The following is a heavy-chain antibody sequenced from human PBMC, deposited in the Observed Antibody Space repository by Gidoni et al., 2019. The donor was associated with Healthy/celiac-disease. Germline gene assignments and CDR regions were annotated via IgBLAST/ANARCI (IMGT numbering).Heavy chain of an antibody. CDR2: IKSKTDGGTT. V-gene: IGHV3-15*01. Sequence: EVQLVESGGGLVKPGGSLRLSCAASGFTFSTAWMSWVRQAPGKGMEWVGSIKSKTDGGTTEYAATVKGRFTISRDDSKNTLYLQMNSLKTEDTAVYYCTTYITFGGVIVIDYWGQGTLVTVSS. J-gene: IGHJ4*02. D-gene: IGHD3-16*02. CDR1: GFTFSTAW. CDR3: TTYITFGGVIVIDY.